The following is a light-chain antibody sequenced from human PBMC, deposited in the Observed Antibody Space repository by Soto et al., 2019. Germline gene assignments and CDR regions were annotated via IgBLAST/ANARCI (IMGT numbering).Light chain of an antibody. Sequence: QSVLTQPASVSGSPGQSITISCTGTSSDVGGYNYVSWYQHHPGKAPKLIIYEVSDRPSGVSNRFSGSKSGNTASLTISGLQAEDEADYYCSSYTRRSTVVFGGGTQLTVL. V-gene: IGLV2-14*01. J-gene: IGLJ2*01. CDR2: EVS. CDR3: SSYTRRSTVV. CDR1: SSDVGGYNY.